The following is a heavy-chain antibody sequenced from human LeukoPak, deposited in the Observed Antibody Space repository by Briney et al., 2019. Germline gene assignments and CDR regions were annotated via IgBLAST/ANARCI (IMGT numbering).Heavy chain of an antibody. Sequence: SETLSLTCTVSGGSISSSNYYWGWIRQPPGKGLECIGSVYYSGNTYYNPSLKSRVTISVDTSKSQFSLKLSSVTAADTAVYYCARGQPYYYGSGSYSYYYYYYYMDVWGKGTTVTVSS. J-gene: IGHJ6*03. D-gene: IGHD3-10*01. CDR3: ARGQPYYYGSGSYSYYYYYYYMDV. CDR1: GGSISSSNYY. V-gene: IGHV4-39*07. CDR2: VYYSGNT.